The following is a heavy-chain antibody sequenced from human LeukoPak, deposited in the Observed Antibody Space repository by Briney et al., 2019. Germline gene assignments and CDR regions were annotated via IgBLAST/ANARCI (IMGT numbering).Heavy chain of an antibody. CDR1: GYTFTGYY. J-gene: IGHJ4*02. CDR3: ARISWSAAGTGDY. Sequence: ASVKVSCKASGYTFTGYYMHWVRQAPGQGLEWMGWINPNSGGTNYAQKFQGRVTMTRDTSISTAYMELRSLRSDDTAVYYCARISWSAAGTGDYWGQGTLVTVSS. V-gene: IGHV1-2*02. D-gene: IGHD6-13*01. CDR2: INPNSGGT.